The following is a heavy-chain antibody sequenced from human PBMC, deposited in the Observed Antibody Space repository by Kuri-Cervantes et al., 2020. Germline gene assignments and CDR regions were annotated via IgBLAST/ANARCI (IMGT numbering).Heavy chain of an antibody. V-gene: IGHV3-21*04. CDR1: GFTFSSYS. D-gene: IGHD1-7*01. CDR3: AKGVRYNWNYVRVSWYFDL. Sequence: GESLKISCAASGFTFSSYSMNWVRQAPGKGLEWVSSISSSSSYIYYADSVKGRFTISRDNAKNSLYLQMNSLRAEDTAVYYCAKGVRYNWNYVRVSWYFDLWGRGTLVTVSS. J-gene: IGHJ2*01. CDR2: ISSSSSYI.